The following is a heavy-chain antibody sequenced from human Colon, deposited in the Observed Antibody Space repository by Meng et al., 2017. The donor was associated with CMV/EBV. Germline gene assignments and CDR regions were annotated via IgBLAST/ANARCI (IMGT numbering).Heavy chain of an antibody. CDR2: ISSSSSTI. CDR3: ARGTVWYSSSSDAFDI. Sequence: GGSLRLSCAASGFTFSSYSMNWVRQAPGKGLEWVSYISSSSSTIYYADSVKGRFTISRDNAKNSLYQQMNSLRAEDTAVYYCARGTVWYSSSSDAFDIWGQGTMVTVSS. CDR1: GFTFSSYS. J-gene: IGHJ3*02. V-gene: IGHV3-48*04. D-gene: IGHD6-6*01.